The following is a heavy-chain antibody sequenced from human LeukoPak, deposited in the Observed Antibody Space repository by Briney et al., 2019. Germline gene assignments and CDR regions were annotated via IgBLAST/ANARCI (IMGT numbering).Heavy chain of an antibody. J-gene: IGHJ4*02. D-gene: IGHD3-22*01. CDR2: IYYSGST. V-gene: IGHV4-59*01. CDR1: GGSISSYY. CDR3: ATYYYDSSGYYHFDY. Sequence: SETLSLTCTVSGGSISSYYWSWIRQPAGKGLEWIGYIYYSGSTNYSPSLKSRVTISGDTSKNQFSLKLSSVTAADTAVHYCATYYYDSSGYYHFDYWGQGTLVTVSS.